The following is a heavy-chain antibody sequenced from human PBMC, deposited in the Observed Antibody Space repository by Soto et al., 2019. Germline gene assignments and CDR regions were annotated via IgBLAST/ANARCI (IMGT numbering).Heavy chain of an antibody. D-gene: IGHD6-13*01. CDR2: IYHSGRT. V-gene: IGHV4-61*08. CDR1: GGSISSGGYS. J-gene: IGHJ3*02. Sequence: SETLSLTCAVSGGSISSGGYSWSWIRQPLGKGLEWIGYIYHSGRTNYNPSLKSRVTISVDTSKNQFSLQLSSVTAADTAVYYCAKGDSTTHGDSFDIWGQGTMVTVSS. CDR3: AKGDSTTHGDSFDI.